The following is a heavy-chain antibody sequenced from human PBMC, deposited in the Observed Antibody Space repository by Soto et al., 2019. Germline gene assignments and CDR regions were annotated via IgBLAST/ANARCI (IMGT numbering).Heavy chain of an antibody. Sequence: TLSLTCTVSGGSVSSGSYYWSWIRQPPGKGLEWIGYIYYSGSTNYNPSLKSRVTISVDTSKNQFSLKLSSVTAADTAVYYCARVDSSGYYPYYFDYWGQGTLVTVSS. V-gene: IGHV4-61*01. CDR3: ARVDSSGYYPYYFDY. D-gene: IGHD3-22*01. CDR1: GGSVSSGSYY. J-gene: IGHJ4*02. CDR2: IYYSGST.